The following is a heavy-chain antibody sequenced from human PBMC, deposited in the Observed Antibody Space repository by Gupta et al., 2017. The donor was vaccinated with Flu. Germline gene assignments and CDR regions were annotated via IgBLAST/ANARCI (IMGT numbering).Heavy chain of an antibody. Sequence: QVQLVQSGAEVKKPGASVKVSCKASGYTFTGYYMHWVRQAPGQGLEWMGRINPNSGGTNYAQKFQGRVTMTRDTSISTAYMELSRLRSDDTAVYYCAREISGSSGNPTYYFDYWGQGTLVTVSS. D-gene: IGHD1-26*01. CDR2: INPNSGGT. CDR3: AREISGSSGNPTYYFDY. V-gene: IGHV1-2*06. J-gene: IGHJ4*02. CDR1: GYTFTGYY.